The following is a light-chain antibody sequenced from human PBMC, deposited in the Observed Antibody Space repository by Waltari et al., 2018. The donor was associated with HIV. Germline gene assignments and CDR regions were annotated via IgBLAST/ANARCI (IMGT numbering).Light chain of an antibody. CDR1: SSDVGGYNY. CDR2: DVI. V-gene: IGLV2-11*01. Sequence: QYALTQPPSVSGSHGQPVTISCTGTSSDVGGYNYVSLYQQHPGKAPKLMFYDVIKRPSGVPARFSGSKSGNTASLTISGLQAEDEADYYCCSYAGSYTLVFGGGTKLTVL. CDR3: CSYAGSYTLV. J-gene: IGLJ2*01.